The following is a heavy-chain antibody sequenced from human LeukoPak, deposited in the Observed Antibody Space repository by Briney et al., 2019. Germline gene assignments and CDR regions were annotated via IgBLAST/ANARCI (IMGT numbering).Heavy chain of an antibody. Sequence: GGSLRLSCAASAFNVSNNYMSWVRQAPGKGLEWVSVIYSGGTTYYADSVKGRFTISRDNSKNTLYLQMNSLRAEDTAVYYCARDGTAPGLYFDLWGQGTLVTVSS. CDR2: IYSGGTT. CDR3: ARDGTAPGLYFDL. D-gene: IGHD6-13*01. J-gene: IGHJ4*01. V-gene: IGHV3-53*01. CDR1: AFNVSNNY.